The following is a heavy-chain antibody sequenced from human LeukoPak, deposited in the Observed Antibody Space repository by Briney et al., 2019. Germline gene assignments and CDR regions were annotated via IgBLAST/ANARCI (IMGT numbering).Heavy chain of an antibody. V-gene: IGHV3-7*03. Sequence: QPGGSLRLSCAASGFTFSSYWMTWVRQAPGKGLEWVANIKQDGSEKYYVDSVKGRFTISRDNAKNSLYLQMNSLRAEDTAVYYCARTFGGFLEWPPAGWFDPWGQGTLVTVSS. CDR3: ARTFGGFLEWPPAGWFDP. CDR1: GFTFSSYW. J-gene: IGHJ5*02. D-gene: IGHD3-3*01. CDR2: IKQDGSEK.